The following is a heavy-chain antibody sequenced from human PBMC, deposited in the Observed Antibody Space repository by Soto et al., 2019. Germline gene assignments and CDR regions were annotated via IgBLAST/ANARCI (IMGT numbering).Heavy chain of an antibody. J-gene: IGHJ4*02. CDR2: IAASNRET. D-gene: IGHD2-2*01. CDR3: AQSFSKIYLPLPLPDKFSFDF. Sequence: QVQLVQSGAEVMQPGASVKVACKTSGYSFSNYGYSWVRQAPGQGLEWMGWIAASNRETNYAQNFQGRVIVTTDTSTNTAYMELRSLKSDDTAVYYCAQSFSKIYLPLPLPDKFSFDFRGQGTLVTVSS. CDR1: GYSFSNYG. V-gene: IGHV1-18*01.